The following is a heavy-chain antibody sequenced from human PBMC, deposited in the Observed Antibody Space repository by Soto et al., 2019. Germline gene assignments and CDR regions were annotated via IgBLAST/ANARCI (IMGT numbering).Heavy chain of an antibody. V-gene: IGHV3-23*01. CDR1: GFAFNNYA. J-gene: IGHJ4*02. Sequence: PGGSLRLSCVASGFAFNNYAMSWVRQAPGKGLEWVSSISADASETLYADSVKGRFTISRDNSHNTLYLQMSSLGGEDTAVFFCAKHNRGRWGSGDYWGQGTQVTVSS. D-gene: IGHD6-19*01. CDR2: ISADASET. CDR3: AKHNRGRWGSGDY.